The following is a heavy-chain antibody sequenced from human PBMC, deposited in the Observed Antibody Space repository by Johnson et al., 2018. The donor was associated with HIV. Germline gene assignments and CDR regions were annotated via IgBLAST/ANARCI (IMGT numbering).Heavy chain of an antibody. CDR3: AKELGGERENEEWATDYDDFGRDYPGQDRRAGVGVFDI. D-gene: IGHD3-3*01. Sequence: QVQLVESGGALVNPGGSLRLSCGASGFIFSDYYMSWIRQAPGKGLEWVSHISSSGSTIYYADSVKGRFTISRDNAKNSLYLQLNSLRSEDTAVCYCAKELGGERENEEWATDYDDFGRDYPGQDRRAGVGVFDIWCQGTMVTVSS. J-gene: IGHJ3*02. CDR2: ISSSGSTI. CDR1: GFIFSDYY. V-gene: IGHV3-11*04.